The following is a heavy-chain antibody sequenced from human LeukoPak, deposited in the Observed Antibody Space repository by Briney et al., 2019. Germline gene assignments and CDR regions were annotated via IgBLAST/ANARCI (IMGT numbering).Heavy chain of an antibody. V-gene: IGHV3-48*03. D-gene: IGHD6-19*01. Sequence: GSLRLSCAASGFTFSSYEMNWVRQAPGKGLEWVSYISSSGSTIYYADSVKGRFTISRDNAKNSLYLQMNGLRAEDTAVYYCARVAVAGPIDYWGQGTLVTVSS. CDR3: ARVAVAGPIDY. CDR1: GFTFSSYE. J-gene: IGHJ4*02. CDR2: ISSSGSTI.